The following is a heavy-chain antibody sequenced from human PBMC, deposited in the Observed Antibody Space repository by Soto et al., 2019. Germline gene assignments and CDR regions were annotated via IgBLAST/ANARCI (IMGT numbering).Heavy chain of an antibody. J-gene: IGHJ4*02. D-gene: IGHD1-26*01. CDR1: GGSVSSGSYY. CDR3: ARAQSGSYFEH. Sequence: SSETLSLTCTVSGGSVSSGSYYWSWIRQPPGKGLEWIGYIYYSGSTNYNPSLKSRVTISVDTSKNQFSLKLSSVTAADTAVYYCARAQSGSYFEHWGQGTLVTVSS. V-gene: IGHV4-61*01. CDR2: IYYSGST.